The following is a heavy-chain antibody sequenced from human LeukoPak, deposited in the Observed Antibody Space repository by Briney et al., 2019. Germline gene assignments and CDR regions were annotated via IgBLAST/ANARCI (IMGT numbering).Heavy chain of an antibody. CDR1: GFTFDDYA. D-gene: IGHD3-22*01. V-gene: IGHV3-9*01. Sequence: GRSLRLSCAASGFTFDDYAMPWVRQAPGKGLEWVPGISWNSGSIGYADSVKGRFTISRDNAKNSLYLQMNSLRAEDTALYYCAKDLYDSSENDAFDIWGQGTMVTVSS. J-gene: IGHJ3*02. CDR3: AKDLYDSSENDAFDI. CDR2: ISWNSGSI.